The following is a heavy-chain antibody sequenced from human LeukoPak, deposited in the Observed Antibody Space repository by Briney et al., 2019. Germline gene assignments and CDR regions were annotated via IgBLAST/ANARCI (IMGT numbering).Heavy chain of an antibody. D-gene: IGHD1-26*01. V-gene: IGHV4-34*01. Sequence: SETLSLTCAVYGGSFSGYYWSWIRQPPGKGLEWIGEINHSGSTNYNPSLKSRVTISVDTSKNQFSLRLSSVTAADTAVYYCAREGSYYYDYWGQGTLVTVSS. J-gene: IGHJ4*02. CDR3: AREGSYYYDY. CDR1: GGSFSGYY. CDR2: INHSGST.